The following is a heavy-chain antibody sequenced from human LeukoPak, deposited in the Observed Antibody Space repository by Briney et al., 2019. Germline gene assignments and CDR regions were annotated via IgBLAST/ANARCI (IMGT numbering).Heavy chain of an antibody. CDR1: GGSISSYY. CDR2: IYYSGST. Sequence: SETLPLTCTVSGGSISSYYWSWIRQPPGKGLEWIGYIYYSGSTNYNPSLKSRVTISVDTSKNQFSLKLSSVTAADTAVYYCARAGNDYVWGSYREFDYWGQGTLVTVSS. D-gene: IGHD3-16*02. CDR3: ARAGNDYVWGSYREFDY. V-gene: IGHV4-59*01. J-gene: IGHJ4*02.